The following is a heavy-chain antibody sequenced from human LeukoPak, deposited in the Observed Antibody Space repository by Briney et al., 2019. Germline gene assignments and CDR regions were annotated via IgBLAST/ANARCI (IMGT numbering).Heavy chain of an antibody. CDR3: ARGVAAAGVFDY. CDR2: MNPNSGNT. CDR1: GYTFTSYD. Sequence: ASVKVSCRASGYTFTSYDINWVRQATGQGLEWMGWMNPNSGNTGYAQKFQGRVTMTRNTSISTAYMELSSLRSDDTAVYYCARGVAAAGVFDYWGLGTLVTVSS. J-gene: IGHJ4*02. V-gene: IGHV1-8*01. D-gene: IGHD6-13*01.